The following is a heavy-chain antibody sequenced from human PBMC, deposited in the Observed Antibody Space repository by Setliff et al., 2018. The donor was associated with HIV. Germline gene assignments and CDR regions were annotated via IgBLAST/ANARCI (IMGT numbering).Heavy chain of an antibody. CDR1: DYSISSGHY. D-gene: IGHD1-1*01. Sequence: SETLSLTCVVSDYSISSGHYWGWIRQSPGKGLEWIGTVHYSGTTFYNPSLASRVTLSVDTSKNQFSLNLAFVTAADTASYYCARERANNDGTSEIWGQGTMVTVSS. CDR3: ARERANNDGTSEI. J-gene: IGHJ3*02. V-gene: IGHV4-38-2*02. CDR2: VHYSGTT.